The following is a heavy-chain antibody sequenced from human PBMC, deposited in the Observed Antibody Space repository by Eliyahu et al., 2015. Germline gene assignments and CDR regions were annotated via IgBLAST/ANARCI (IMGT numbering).Heavy chain of an antibody. V-gene: IGHV3-23*04. J-gene: IGHJ4*02. D-gene: IGHD6-19*01. CDR1: GFXFSSYA. CDR3: ASPSRGQWLVQFDY. Sequence: EVQLVESGGGLVQPGGSLRLSCAASGFXFSSYAXGWVRQAPGKGLGWVPAISGSGGSTYYADSVKGRFTISRDNSKNTLYLQMNSLRAEDTAVYYCASPSRGQWLVQFDYWGQGTLVTVSS. CDR2: ISGSGGST.